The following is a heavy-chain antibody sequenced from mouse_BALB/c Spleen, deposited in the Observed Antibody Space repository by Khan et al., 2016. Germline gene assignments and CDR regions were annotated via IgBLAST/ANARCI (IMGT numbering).Heavy chain of an antibody. CDR3: ARDGWGYYAMDY. CDR1: GFSLIAYG. V-gene: IGHV2-6-7*01. Sequence: QVQLKESGPGLVAPSQSLSITCTVSGFSLIAYGVNWVRQPPGKGLEWLGMIWGDGTTDFNSALKSRLNITKDNSKSQVCLKMNSLQTDDTARYYCARDGWGYYAMDYWGQGTSVTVSS. D-gene: IGHD2-2*01. CDR2: IWGDGTT. J-gene: IGHJ4*01.